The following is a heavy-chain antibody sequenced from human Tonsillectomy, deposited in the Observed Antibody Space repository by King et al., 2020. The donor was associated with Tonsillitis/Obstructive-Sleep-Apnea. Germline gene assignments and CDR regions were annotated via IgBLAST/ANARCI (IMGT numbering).Heavy chain of an antibody. D-gene: IGHD3-10*01. CDR3: AKEGTMSPYFDY. V-gene: IGHV3-23*04. Sequence: EVQLVESGGGLVQPGGSLRLSCAASGFTFSSYAMSWVSQAPGKGLEWCSCRSSGVGSTTYADSVKGRFTISRHHSKNTLYLQMNSLRAEDTAVYYCAKEGTMSPYFDYWGQGTLVIVSS. CDR2: RSSGVGST. CDR1: GFTFSSYA. J-gene: IGHJ4*02.